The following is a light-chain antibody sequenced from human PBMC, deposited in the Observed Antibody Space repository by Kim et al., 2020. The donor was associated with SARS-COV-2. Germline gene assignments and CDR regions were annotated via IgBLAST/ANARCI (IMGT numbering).Light chain of an antibody. CDR3: AAWDDSLSAVI. CDR1: ISNIGSNY. Sequence: QSVLTQPPSASGTPGQRVTISSSGSISNIGSNYVYWYQQLPGTAPKLLIYRNNQRPSGVPDRFSGSKSGTSASLAISGLRSEDEAEYYCAAWDDSLSAVIFGGGTQLTVL. J-gene: IGLJ2*01. CDR2: RNN. V-gene: IGLV1-47*01.